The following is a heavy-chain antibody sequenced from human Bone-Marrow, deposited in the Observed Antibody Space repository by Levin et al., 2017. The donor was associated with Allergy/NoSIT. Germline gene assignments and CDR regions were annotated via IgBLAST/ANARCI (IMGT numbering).Heavy chain of an antibody. CDR2: INHSGST. CDR3: ARPRITMVRGVIRKGALFDY. V-gene: IGHV4-34*01. J-gene: IGHJ4*02. Sequence: SETLSLTCAVYGGSFSGYYWSWIRQPPGKGLEWIGEINHSGSTNYNPSLKSRVTISVDTSKNQFSLKLSSVTAADTAVYYCARPRITMVRGVIRKGALFDYWGQGTLVTVSS. D-gene: IGHD3-10*01. CDR1: GGSFSGYY.